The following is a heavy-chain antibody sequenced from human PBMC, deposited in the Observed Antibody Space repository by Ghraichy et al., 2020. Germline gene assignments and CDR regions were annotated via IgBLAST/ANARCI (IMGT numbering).Heavy chain of an antibody. CDR1: GFTFSSYS. V-gene: IGHV3-21*01. CDR3: AREQRVRDYYDSSGPEYFQH. D-gene: IGHD3-22*01. CDR2: ISSSSSYI. J-gene: IGHJ1*01. Sequence: GGSLRLSCAASGFTFSSYSMNWVRQAPGKGLEWVSSISSSSSYIYYADSVKGRFTISRDNAKNSLYLQMNSLRAEDTAVYYCAREQRVRDYYDSSGPEYFQHWGQGTLVTVSS.